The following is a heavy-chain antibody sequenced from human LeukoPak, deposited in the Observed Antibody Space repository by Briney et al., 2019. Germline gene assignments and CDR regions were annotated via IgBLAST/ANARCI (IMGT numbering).Heavy chain of an antibody. D-gene: IGHD3-16*01. CDR2: IGTTGNYI. Sequence: PGGSPRLSCAASGFTFSNYLMNWVRQAPGKGLEWVSSIGTTGNYIYYSDSVKGRFTISRDNAKDSLFLQMNSLRTEDTGVYYCARDSYGWHDRWDYWGLETQVIVSS. CDR1: GFTFSNYL. J-gene: IGHJ4*02. V-gene: IGHV3-21*01. CDR3: ARDSYGWHDRWDY.